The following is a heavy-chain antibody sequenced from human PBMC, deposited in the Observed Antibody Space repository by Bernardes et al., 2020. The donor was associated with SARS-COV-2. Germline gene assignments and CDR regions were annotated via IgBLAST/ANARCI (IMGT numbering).Heavy chain of an antibody. J-gene: IGHJ6*02. CDR2: ISSSSSYI. Sequence: GGSLRLSCAASGFTFSSYSMNWVRQAPGKGLEWVSSISSSSSYIYYADSVKGRFTISRDNAKNSLYLQMNSLRAEDTAVYYCARISHDIVVVVAAPSGYYGMDVWGQGTTVTVSS. D-gene: IGHD2-15*01. CDR3: ARISHDIVVVVAAPSGYYGMDV. CDR1: GFTFSSYS. V-gene: IGHV3-21*01.